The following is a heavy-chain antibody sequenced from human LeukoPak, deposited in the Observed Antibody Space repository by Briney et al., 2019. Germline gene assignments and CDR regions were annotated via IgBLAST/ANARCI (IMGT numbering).Heavy chain of an antibody. D-gene: IGHD5-24*01. Sequence: PGRSLRLSCAASGFTFSSYGMHWVRQAPGKGLEWVAVISYDGSNKYYADSVKGRFTISRDNSKNTLYLQMNSLRAEDTAVYYCARDNVEMATIKMGPVDYWGQGTLVTVSS. CDR3: ARDNVEMATIKMGPVDY. V-gene: IGHV3-30*03. CDR2: ISYDGSNK. CDR1: GFTFSSYG. J-gene: IGHJ4*02.